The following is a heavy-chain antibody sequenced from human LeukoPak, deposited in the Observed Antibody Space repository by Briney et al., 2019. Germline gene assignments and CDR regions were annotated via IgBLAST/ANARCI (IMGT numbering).Heavy chain of an antibody. Sequence: PGGSLRLSCAASGFTFSSYAMHWVRQAPGKGLERVAVLPYDGSNKYYADSVKGRFTISRDNSKNTLYLQMNSLRAEDTAVYYCARPKGQWLVLDYWGQGTLVTVSS. CDR2: LPYDGSNK. CDR1: GFTFSSYA. J-gene: IGHJ4*02. D-gene: IGHD6-19*01. V-gene: IGHV3-30-3*01. CDR3: ARPKGQWLVLDY.